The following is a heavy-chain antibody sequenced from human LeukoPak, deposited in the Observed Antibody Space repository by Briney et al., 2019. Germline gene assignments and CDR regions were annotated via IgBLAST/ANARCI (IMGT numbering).Heavy chain of an antibody. CDR1: GFTFSSYW. Sequence: PGGSLRLSCAASGFTFSSYWMSWVRQAPGKGLEWVANIRRDGSKTHYVDSVMGRFTTSRDNAKNSLYLQMNSLRAEDTAVYYCARDDTHYGSSGSFYDAFDVWGQGTMVTVSS. V-gene: IGHV3-7*01. J-gene: IGHJ3*01. CDR3: ARDDTHYGSSGSFYDAFDV. CDR2: IRRDGSKT. D-gene: IGHD3-22*01.